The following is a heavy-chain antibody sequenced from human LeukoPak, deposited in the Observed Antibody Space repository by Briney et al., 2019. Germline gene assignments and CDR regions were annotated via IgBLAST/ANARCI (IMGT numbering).Heavy chain of an antibody. V-gene: IGHV4-61*02. CDR1: GGSISSGSYY. J-gene: IGHJ6*03. D-gene: IGHD1-26*01. CDR2: IYTSGST. Sequence: PSQTLSLTCTVSGGSISSGSYYWSWIRQPAGKGLEWIGRIYTSGSTNYNPSLKSRVTISVDTSKNQFSLKLSSVTAADTAVYYCARERSGSYYPAWYDYYYMDVWGKGTTVTISS. CDR3: ARERSGSYYPAWYDYYYMDV.